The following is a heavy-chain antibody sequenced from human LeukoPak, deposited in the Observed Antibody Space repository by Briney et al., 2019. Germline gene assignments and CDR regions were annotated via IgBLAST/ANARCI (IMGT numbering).Heavy chain of an antibody. V-gene: IGHV3-9*01. J-gene: IGHJ4*02. CDR3: AAGAGITRY. D-gene: IGHD3-10*01. CDR1: GLTFYDYA. Sequence: PGRSLRLSCPASGLTFYDYAMHWVRQAPGKGLEWVSGITWNSGSIAYADSVKGRFTISRDNAKNSLYLQVNSLRSEDTALYYCAAGAGITRYWGQGTLVTVSS. CDR2: ITWNSGSI.